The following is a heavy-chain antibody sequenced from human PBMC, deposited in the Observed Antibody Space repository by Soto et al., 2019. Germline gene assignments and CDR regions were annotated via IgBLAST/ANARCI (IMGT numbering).Heavy chain of an antibody. CDR3: ARRSTAMVGFDY. CDR2: IYSGGTT. J-gene: IGHJ4*02. CDR1: GFTVSSKY. V-gene: IGHV3-66*01. Sequence: EVQLVESGGGLVQPGGSLRLSCAASGFTVSSKYMSWVRQAPGKGLEWVSVIYSGGTTYYADSVKGRFTISRDNSKNTRYHQMNSLGAEDTAVYYCARRSTAMVGFDYWGQGTLVTVSS. D-gene: IGHD5-18*01.